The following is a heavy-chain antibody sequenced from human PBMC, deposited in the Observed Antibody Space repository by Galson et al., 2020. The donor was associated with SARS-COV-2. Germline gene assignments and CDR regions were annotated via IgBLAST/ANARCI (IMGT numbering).Heavy chain of an antibody. CDR2: ISWNSGSI. CDR3: AKDSFRGYDYDFDY. CDR1: GFTFDDYA. D-gene: IGHD5-12*01. V-gene: IGHV3-9*01. J-gene: IGHJ4*02. Sequence: GGSLRLSCAASGFTFDDYAMHWVRQAPGKGLEWVSGISWNSGSIGYADSVKGRFTISRDNAKNSLYLQMNSLRAEDTALYYGAKDSFRGYDYDFDYWGPGTLVTVSS.